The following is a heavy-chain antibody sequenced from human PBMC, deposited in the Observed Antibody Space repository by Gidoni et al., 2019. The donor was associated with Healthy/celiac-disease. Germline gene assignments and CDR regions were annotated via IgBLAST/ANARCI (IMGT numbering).Heavy chain of an antibody. CDR3: AKDPAAAAYYFDY. CDR2: IRYDGSNK. CDR1: GFTFSSYG. J-gene: IGHJ4*02. V-gene: IGHV3-30*02. Sequence: QVQLVESGGGVVQPGGSLSLSCAASGFTFSSYGMHWVRQAPGKGLEWVAFIRYDGSNKYYADSVKGRFTISRDNSKNTLYLQMNSLRAEDTAVYYCAKDPAAAAYYFDYWGQGTLVTVSS. D-gene: IGHD6-13*01.